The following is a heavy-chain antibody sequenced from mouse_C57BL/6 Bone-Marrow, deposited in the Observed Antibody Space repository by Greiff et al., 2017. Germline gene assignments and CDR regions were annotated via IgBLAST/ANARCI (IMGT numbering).Heavy chain of an antibody. CDR2: IYPGSRST. CDR1: GYTFTSYW. J-gene: IGHJ1*03. CDR3: AREERLRRYFDV. Sequence: QVQLQQPGAELVKPGASVKMSCKASGYTFTSYWITWVKQRPGQGLEWIGDIYPGSRSTNYNEKFKSKATLTVDTSSSTAYMQLSSLTSEDSAVYYCAREERLRRYFDVWGTGTTVTVSS. V-gene: IGHV1-55*01. D-gene: IGHD2-2*01.